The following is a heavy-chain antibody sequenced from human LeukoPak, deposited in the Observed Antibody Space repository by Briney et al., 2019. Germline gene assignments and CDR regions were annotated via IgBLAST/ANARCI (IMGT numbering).Heavy chain of an antibody. V-gene: IGHV4-30-4*01. CDR2: IYYSGST. CDR1: GGSISSGDYY. Sequence: SQTLSLTCTVSGGSISSGDYYWSWIRQPPGKGLEWIGYIYYSGSTNYNPSLKSRVTISVDTSKNQFSLKLSSVTAADTAVYYCARGLEGRWHYGSAPIGYFDYWGQGTLVTVSS. J-gene: IGHJ4*02. CDR3: ARGLEGRWHYGSAPIGYFDY. D-gene: IGHD3-10*01.